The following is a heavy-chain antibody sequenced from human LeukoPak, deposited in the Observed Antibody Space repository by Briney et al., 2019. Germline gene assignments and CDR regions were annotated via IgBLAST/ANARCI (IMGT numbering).Heavy chain of an antibody. CDR2: IWYDGSNK. J-gene: IGHJ3*02. CDR3: AKIAGTRGDAFDI. D-gene: IGHD6-13*01. V-gene: IGHV3-33*06. CDR1: GFTFSSYG. Sequence: GESLRLSCAASGFTFSSYGMHWVRQAPGKGLEWVAVIWYDGSNKYYADSVKGRFTISRDNSKNTLYLQMNSLRAEDTAVYYCAKIAGTRGDAFDIWGQGTMVTVSS.